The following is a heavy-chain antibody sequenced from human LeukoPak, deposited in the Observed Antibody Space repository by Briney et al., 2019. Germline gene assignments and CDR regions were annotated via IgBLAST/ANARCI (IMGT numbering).Heavy chain of an antibody. CDR1: GFTFSRYA. CDR3: ARGRDYDSTGYLDY. J-gene: IGHJ4*02. V-gene: IGHV3-30-3*01. D-gene: IGHD3-22*01. Sequence: GGSLRLFCVASGFTFSRYAMHWVRQAPGKGLEWVAALVSYNGNTEYYADTVKGRFTVSRDNSKNTLYLQMNGLRLEDTAVYYCARGRDYDSTGYLDYWGQGTLVTVSS. CDR2: VSYNGNTE.